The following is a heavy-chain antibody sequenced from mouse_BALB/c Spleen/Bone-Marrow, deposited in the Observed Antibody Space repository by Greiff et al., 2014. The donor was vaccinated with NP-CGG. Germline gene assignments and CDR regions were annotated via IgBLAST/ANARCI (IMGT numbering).Heavy chain of an antibody. V-gene: IGHV14-3*02. Sequence: VQLQQSGAELVKPGASVKLSCTASGFNIKDTYMHWVKQRPEQGPEWIGRIDPANGNTKYDPKFQGKATITADTSSNTAYLQHSSLTSEDTAVYYCAIYYYGSSGFAYWGQRTLVTVSA. D-gene: IGHD1-1*01. CDR1: GFNIKDTY. CDR3: AIYYYGSSGFAY. CDR2: IDPANGNT. J-gene: IGHJ3*01.